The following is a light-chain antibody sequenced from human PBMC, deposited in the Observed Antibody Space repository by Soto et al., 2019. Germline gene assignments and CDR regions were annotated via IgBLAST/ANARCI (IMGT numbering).Light chain of an antibody. CDR1: QSISSW. CDR2: KAS. J-gene: IGKJ1*01. V-gene: IGKV1-5*03. CDR3: QHYNSYSEA. Sequence: DIQMTQSPSSLSASVGDRVTVTCRACQSISSWLDWYQQRPGKAPKLLIYKASTLKSGVPSRFSGSGSGTEFTLTISSLQPDDFATYYCQHYNSYSEAFGPGTKVDI.